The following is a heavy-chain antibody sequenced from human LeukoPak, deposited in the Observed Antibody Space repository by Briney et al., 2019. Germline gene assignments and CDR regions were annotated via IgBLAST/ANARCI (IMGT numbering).Heavy chain of an antibody. CDR2: IIPIFGTA. D-gene: IGHD5-24*01. CDR3: ARGPIGEGYKRDHY. J-gene: IGHJ4*02. V-gene: IGHV1-69*05. CDR1: GGTFSSYA. Sequence: GASVKVSCKASGGTFSSYAISWVRQAPGQGLEWMGGIIPIFGTANYAQKFQERVTITRDMSTSTAYMELSSLRSEDTAVYYCARGPIGEGYKRDHYWGQVTLVTVSS.